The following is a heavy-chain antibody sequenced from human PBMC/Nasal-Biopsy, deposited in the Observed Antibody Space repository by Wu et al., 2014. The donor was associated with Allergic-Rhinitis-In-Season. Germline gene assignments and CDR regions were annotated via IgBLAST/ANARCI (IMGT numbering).Heavy chain of an antibody. J-gene: IGHJ4*02. Sequence: LRLSCAASGFTFSSYAMHWVRQAPGKGLEWVAVISYDGSNKYYADSVKGRFTISRDNSKNTLYLQMNSLRAEDTAVYYCAKDRLAVAPTMYYFDYWGQGTLVTVSS. CDR1: GFTFSSYA. V-gene: IGHV3-30-3*01. CDR2: ISYDGSNK. D-gene: IGHD6-19*01. CDR3: AKDRLAVAPTMYYFDY.